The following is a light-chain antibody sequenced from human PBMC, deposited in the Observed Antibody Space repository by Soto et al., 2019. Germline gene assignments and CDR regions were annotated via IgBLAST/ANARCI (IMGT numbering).Light chain of an antibody. V-gene: IGLV2-14*01. CDR3: SSYTSRNTLV. CDR1: YSDVGGYNY. Sequence: QSALTQPASVSGSPGQSITISCTGTYSDVGGYNYVSWYQQHPGKAPKLIISEVTNRPSGVSNRFSGSKSGNTASLSISGLQAEDEADYYCSSYTSRNTLVFGTGTKVTVL. CDR2: EVT. J-gene: IGLJ1*01.